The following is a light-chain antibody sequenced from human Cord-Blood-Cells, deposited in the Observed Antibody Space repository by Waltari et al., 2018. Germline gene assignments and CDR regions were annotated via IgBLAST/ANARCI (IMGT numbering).Light chain of an antibody. J-gene: IGLJ1*01. CDR2: GNS. CDR1: SSNIGAGYD. CDR3: QSYDSSLSGV. V-gene: IGLV1-40*01. Sequence: QSVLTQPPSVSGAPGQRVTISCTGSSSNIGAGYDVHWYQQLPGTAPKLLIYGNSNRPSGVPDRFSGSKSGTSDSLAITGLQAEDEADYYCQSYDSSLSGVFGTGTKVTVL.